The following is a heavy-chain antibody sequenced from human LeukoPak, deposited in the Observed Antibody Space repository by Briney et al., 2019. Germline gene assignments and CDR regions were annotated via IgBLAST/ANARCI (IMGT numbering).Heavy chain of an antibody. CDR2: ISSSSSYI. Sequence: GGSLRLSCAGSGFTFSSYSMNWVRQAPGKGLEWVSSISSSSSYIYYADSVKGRFTISRDNAKNSLYLQMNSLRAEDTAVYYCARVWGQWMNNAFDIWGQGTMVTVSS. D-gene: IGHD3-16*01. CDR3: ARVWGQWMNNAFDI. J-gene: IGHJ3*02. CDR1: GFTFSSYS. V-gene: IGHV3-21*01.